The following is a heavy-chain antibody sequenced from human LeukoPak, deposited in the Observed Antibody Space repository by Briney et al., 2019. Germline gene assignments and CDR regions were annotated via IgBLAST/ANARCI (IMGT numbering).Heavy chain of an antibody. CDR2: INHSGST. CDR3: ARAVITNYYYYYYMDV. J-gene: IGHJ6*03. V-gene: IGHV4-34*01. CDR1: GGSFSGYY. D-gene: IGHD4-11*01. Sequence: SETLSLTCAVYGGSFSGYYWSWIRQPPGKGLEWIGEINHSGSTNYNPSLKSRVTISVDTSKSQFSLKLSSVTAADTAVYYCARAVITNYYYYYYMDVWGKGTTVTVSS.